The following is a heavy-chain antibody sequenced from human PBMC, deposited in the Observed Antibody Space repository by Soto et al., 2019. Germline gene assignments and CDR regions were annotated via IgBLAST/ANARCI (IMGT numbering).Heavy chain of an antibody. CDR3: ARLEGLATISYYFDF. CDR1: VDSINRDKYY. Sequence: QLQLQESGPGLVKPSETLSLTCSVSVDSINRDKYYWGWIRQPPGKGLEWIGSIYYRGNTYYNPSLQTRDTISLDKSKSQFSLKLNSVTAADSAVYFCARLEGLATISYYFDFWGQGALVTVSS. J-gene: IGHJ4*02. CDR2: IYYRGNT. V-gene: IGHV4-39*01. D-gene: IGHD3-9*01.